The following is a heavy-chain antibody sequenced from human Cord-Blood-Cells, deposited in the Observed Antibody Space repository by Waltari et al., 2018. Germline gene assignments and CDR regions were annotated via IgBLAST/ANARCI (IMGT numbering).Heavy chain of an antibody. CDR2: IYHSVIT. CDR3: AREILRFLEWFGWFDP. J-gene: IGHJ5*02. Sequence: QLQLQESGSGLVKPSQTLSLTCAVSGGSISSGGYSWSWIRQPPGKGLEWIGYIYHSVITYYDPSLKSRVTISVDRAKNQFSLKLSSVTAADTAVYYCAREILRFLEWFGWFDPWGQGTLVTVSS. CDR1: GGSISSGGYS. V-gene: IGHV4-30-2*01. D-gene: IGHD3-3*01.